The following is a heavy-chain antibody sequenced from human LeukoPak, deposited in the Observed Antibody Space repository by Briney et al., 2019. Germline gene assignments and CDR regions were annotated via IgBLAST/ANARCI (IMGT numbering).Heavy chain of an antibody. Sequence: PSETLSLTCSVSGGSISSSSYFWGWIRQPPGKGLEWIASVHYSGSTYYNPSLKSRVTISVDTSKNQFSLKLSSVTAADTAVYYCARVYYSNSYDYWYFDLWGRGTLVTVSS. CDR3: ARVYYSNSYDYWYFDL. D-gene: IGHD6-13*01. J-gene: IGHJ2*01. CDR2: VHYSGST. V-gene: IGHV4-39*01. CDR1: GGSISSSSYF.